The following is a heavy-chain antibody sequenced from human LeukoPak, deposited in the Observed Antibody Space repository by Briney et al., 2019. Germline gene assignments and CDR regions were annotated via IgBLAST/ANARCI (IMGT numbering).Heavy chain of an antibody. CDR2: ISGSGGST. D-gene: IGHD2-15*01. Sequence: PGGSLRLSCAASGFTFSSYAMSWVRQAPGKGLEWVSAISGSGGSTYYADSVKGRFSISRDNSKNTLYLQMNSLRAEDTAVYYCAKGSNGVVVYWFVPWGQGTLVTVSS. CDR3: AKGSNGVVVYWFVP. V-gene: IGHV3-23*01. CDR1: GFTFSSYA. J-gene: IGHJ5*02.